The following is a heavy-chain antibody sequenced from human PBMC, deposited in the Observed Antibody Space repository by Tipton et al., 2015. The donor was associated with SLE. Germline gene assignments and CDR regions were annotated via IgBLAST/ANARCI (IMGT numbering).Heavy chain of an antibody. D-gene: IGHD1-26*01. CDR1: GLTFNTYD. V-gene: IGHV3-13*01. CDR3: VRCRYTGSYLDY. Sequence: SLRLSCEASGLTFNTYDMHWVRQAPGKGLEWVSAIGTAGDTYYPDSVKGRFIISRENVKNSLYLQMNSLRIEDTAMYYCVRCRYTGSYLDYWGQGTLVTVSS. J-gene: IGHJ4*02. CDR2: IGTAGDT.